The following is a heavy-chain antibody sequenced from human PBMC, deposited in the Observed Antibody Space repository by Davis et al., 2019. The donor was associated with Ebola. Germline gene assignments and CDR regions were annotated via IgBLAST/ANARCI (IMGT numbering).Heavy chain of an antibody. CDR1: GYTFTSYG. CDR2: ISGYTGDT. CDR3: ARAQFPTTSDH. D-gene: IGHD1-1*01. J-gene: IGHJ4*02. V-gene: IGHV1-18*01. Sequence: AASVKVSCKASGYTFTSYGISWVRQAPGQGLEWMGWISGYTGDTKYTQEFQGRVTMTTDTSTNTAYMELRSLRSDDTAVYYCARAQFPTTSDHWGQGTLVTVSS.